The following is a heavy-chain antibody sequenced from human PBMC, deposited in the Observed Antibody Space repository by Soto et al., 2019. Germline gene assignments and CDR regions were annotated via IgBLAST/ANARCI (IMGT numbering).Heavy chain of an antibody. V-gene: IGHV4-31*03. Sequence: PSETLSLTCTVSGGSISSGGYYWSWIRQHPGKGPEWIGYIYYSGSTYYNPSLKSRVTISVDTSKNQFSLKLSSATAADTAVYYCARGTPGSPTDYWGQGTLVTVSS. CDR2: IYYSGST. CDR3: ARGTPGSPTDY. D-gene: IGHD6-13*01. CDR1: GGSISSGGYY. J-gene: IGHJ4*02.